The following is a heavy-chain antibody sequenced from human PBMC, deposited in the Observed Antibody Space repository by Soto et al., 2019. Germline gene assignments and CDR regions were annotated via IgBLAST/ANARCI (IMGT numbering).Heavy chain of an antibody. Sequence: PSETLSLTXTVSGGSISSGDYFWSWIRQPPGEGLEWIGYLYYSGTTYYNPSLKSRVTISVDTSKNQFSLKLSSVTAADTAVYYCARIGPTMVRSSFDYWGQGTLVTVSS. CDR2: LYYSGTT. V-gene: IGHV4-30-4*01. D-gene: IGHD3-10*01. CDR3: ARIGPTMVRSSFDY. J-gene: IGHJ4*02. CDR1: GGSISSGDYF.